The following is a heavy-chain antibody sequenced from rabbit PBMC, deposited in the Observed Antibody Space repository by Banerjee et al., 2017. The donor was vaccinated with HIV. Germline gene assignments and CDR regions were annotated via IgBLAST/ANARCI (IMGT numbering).Heavy chain of an antibody. CDR2: INTSSGTP. D-gene: IGHD4-2*01. V-gene: IGHV1S45*01. J-gene: IGHJ4*01. CDR1: GFSFSNKYV. CDR3: ARISRMLVVSDL. Sequence: EQLEESGGDLVKPEGSLTLTCTASGFSFSNKYVMCWVRQAPGKGLEWIACINTSSGTPVYATWAKGRFTISNASSTMVTLQMTSLTAADTATYFCARISRMLVVSDLWGPGTLVT.